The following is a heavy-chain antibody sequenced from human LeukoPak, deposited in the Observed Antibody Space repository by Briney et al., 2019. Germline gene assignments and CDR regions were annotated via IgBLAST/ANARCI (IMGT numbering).Heavy chain of an antibody. Sequence: GGSLRLSCAASGFTFSSYGMHWVRQAPGKGLEWVAFIRYDGSNKYYADSVKGRFTISRDNSKNTLYLQMNSLRAEDTAVYYCAGHASGSYLGAFDIWGQGTKVTVSS. V-gene: IGHV3-30*02. CDR3: AGHASGSYLGAFDI. CDR2: IRYDGSNK. D-gene: IGHD3-10*01. J-gene: IGHJ3*02. CDR1: GFTFSSYG.